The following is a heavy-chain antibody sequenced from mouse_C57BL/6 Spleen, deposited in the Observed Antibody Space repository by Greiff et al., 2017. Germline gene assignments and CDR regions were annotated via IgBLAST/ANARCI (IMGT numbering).Heavy chain of an antibody. V-gene: IGHV1-63*01. Sequence: QVQLQQSGAELVRPGTSVKMSCKASGYTFTNYWIGWAKQRPGHGLEWIGDIYPGGGYTNYNEKFKGKATLTADKSSSTAYMQFSSLTSEDSAIYYCARSGLECMDYWGQGTSVTVSS. J-gene: IGHJ4*01. CDR2: IYPGGGYT. D-gene: IGHD3-1*01. CDR3: ARSGLECMDY. CDR1: GYTFTNYW.